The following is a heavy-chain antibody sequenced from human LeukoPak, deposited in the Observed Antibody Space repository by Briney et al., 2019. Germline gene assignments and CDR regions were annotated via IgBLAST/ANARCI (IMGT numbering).Heavy chain of an antibody. V-gene: IGHV3-30*14. J-gene: IGHJ4*02. CDR3: ARGGVDTAKTYFDY. Sequence: GGSLRLSCAASGFTFSSYAMHWVRQAPGKGLEWVAVISYDGSNKYYADSVKGRFTISRDNSKNTLYLQMNSLRAEDTAVYYCARGGVDTAKTYFDYWGQGTLVTVSS. CDR2: ISYDGSNK. D-gene: IGHD5-18*01. CDR1: GFTFSSYA.